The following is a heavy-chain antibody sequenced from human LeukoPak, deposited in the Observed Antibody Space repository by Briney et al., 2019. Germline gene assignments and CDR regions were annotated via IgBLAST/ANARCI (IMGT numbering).Heavy chain of an antibody. J-gene: IGHJ4*02. CDR1: GYTFTGYY. Sequence: ASVKVSCKASGYTFTGYYMHWVRQAPGQGLEWMGWINLNSGGTNYAQKFQGRVTMTRDTSISTAYMELSRLRSDDTAVYYCARVSGLRSSRWSYWGQGTLVTVSS. CDR2: INLNSGGT. CDR3: ARVSGLRSSRWSY. V-gene: IGHV1-2*02. D-gene: IGHD5-12*01.